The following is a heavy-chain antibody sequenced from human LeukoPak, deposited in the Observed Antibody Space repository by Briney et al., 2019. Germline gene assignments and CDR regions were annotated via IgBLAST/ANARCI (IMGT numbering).Heavy chain of an antibody. Sequence: PGGSLRLSCAASGFSFSVFWMHWVRQVPGKGPVWVSRIKTDGSITDYADSVKGRFTISRDNAKNMLYLQMNSLRAEDTAVYYCATSEARSNGWYVYWGQGTLVTVSS. CDR2: IKTDGSIT. CDR3: ATSEARSNGWYVY. V-gene: IGHV3-74*01. CDR1: GFSFSVFW. D-gene: IGHD6-19*01. J-gene: IGHJ4*02.